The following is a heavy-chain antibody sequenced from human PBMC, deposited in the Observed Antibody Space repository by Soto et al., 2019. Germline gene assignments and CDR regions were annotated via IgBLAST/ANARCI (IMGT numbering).Heavy chain of an antibody. Sequence: GGSLRLSCAASGFTFSSFAMSWVRQAPGKGLEWVSTISSGGGNTYFADSVKGRFTISRDNPKNTLYLQMNSLRAEDTAVYYCAKRLAYSSSWYYFDYWDQGTLVTVSS. CDR3: AKRLAYSSSWYYFDY. J-gene: IGHJ4*02. CDR2: ISSGGGNT. D-gene: IGHD6-13*01. CDR1: GFTFSSFA. V-gene: IGHV3-23*01.